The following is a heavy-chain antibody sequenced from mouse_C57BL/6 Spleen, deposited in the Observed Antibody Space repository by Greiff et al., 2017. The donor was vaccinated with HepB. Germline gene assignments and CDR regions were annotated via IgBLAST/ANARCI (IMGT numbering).Heavy chain of an antibody. Sequence: VQLQQSGAELVMPGASVKLSCKASGYTFTSYWMHWVKQRPGQGLEWIGEIDPSDSYTNYNQKFKGKSTLTVDKSSSTAYMQLSSLTSEDSAVYYCARRDYGSSSGFAYWGQGTLVTVSA. J-gene: IGHJ3*01. D-gene: IGHD1-1*01. CDR2: IDPSDSYT. CDR1: GYTFTSYW. V-gene: IGHV1-69*01. CDR3: ARRDYGSSSGFAY.